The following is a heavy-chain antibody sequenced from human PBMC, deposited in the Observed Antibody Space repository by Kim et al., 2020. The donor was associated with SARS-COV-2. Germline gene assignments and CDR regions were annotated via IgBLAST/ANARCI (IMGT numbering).Heavy chain of an antibody. CDR3: AKDGTITIFGVAPVNYYYYGMDV. Sequence: GGSLRLSCAASGFTFSSYAMSWVRQAPGKGLEWVSAISNSGGSTYYADSVKGRFTISRDNSKNTLYLQMNNLSAEATAVYYCAKDGTITIFGVAPVNYYYYGMDVWGQGTTVTVSS. D-gene: IGHD3-3*01. CDR1: GFTFSSYA. J-gene: IGHJ6*02. CDR2: ISNSGGST. V-gene: IGHV3-23*01.